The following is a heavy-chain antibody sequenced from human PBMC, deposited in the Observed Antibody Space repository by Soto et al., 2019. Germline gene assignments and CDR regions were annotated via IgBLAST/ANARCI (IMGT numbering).Heavy chain of an antibody. Sequence: GGSLRLSCAASGFTFSSYAMSWVRQAPGKGLEWVSAISGSGGSTYYADSVKGRFTISRDNSKNTLYLQMNSLRAEDTAVYYCAKDPDSSSWYLEDSYFDYWGQGTLVTVSS. CDR3: AKDPDSSSWYLEDSYFDY. D-gene: IGHD6-13*01. V-gene: IGHV3-23*01. CDR2: ISGSGGST. CDR1: GFTFSSYA. J-gene: IGHJ4*02.